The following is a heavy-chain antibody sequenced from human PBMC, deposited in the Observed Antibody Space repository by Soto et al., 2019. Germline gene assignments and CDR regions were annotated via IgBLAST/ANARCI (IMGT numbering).Heavy chain of an antibody. Sequence: RASVKVSCKASGYSFTSYAMHWVRQAPGQRLEWMGWINAGNGNTKYSQKFQGRVTITRDTSASTAYMELSSLRSEDTAVYYCARDLVAAHPLVYWGQGTLVTVSS. J-gene: IGHJ4*02. CDR2: INAGNGNT. D-gene: IGHD6-6*01. V-gene: IGHV1-3*01. CDR3: ARDLVAAHPLVY. CDR1: GYSFTSYA.